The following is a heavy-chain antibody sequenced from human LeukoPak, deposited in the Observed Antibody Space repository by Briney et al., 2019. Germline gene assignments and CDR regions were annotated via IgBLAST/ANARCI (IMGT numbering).Heavy chain of an antibody. V-gene: IGHV3-21*01. J-gene: IGHJ4*02. CDR3: AEDHLWFGESTINYFDY. Sequence: GGSLRLSCAASGFTFSRYSMNWVRQAPGKGLEWVSSISISSSYIYYAGSVKGRFTISRDNAKNSLYLQMNSLRAEDTAVYYCAEDHLWFGESTINYFDYWGQGTLVTVSS. D-gene: IGHD3-10*01. CDR1: GFTFSRYS. CDR2: ISISSSYI.